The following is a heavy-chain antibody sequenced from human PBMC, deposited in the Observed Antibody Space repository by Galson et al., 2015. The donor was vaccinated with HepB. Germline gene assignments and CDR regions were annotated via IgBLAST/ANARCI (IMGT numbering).Heavy chain of an antibody. CDR1: GFTFSSYS. CDR2: ISSSSSYI. CDR3: ARGLNYDSSIDY. V-gene: IGHV3-21*01. J-gene: IGHJ4*02. Sequence: SLRLSCAASGFTFSSYSMNWVRQAPGKGLEWVSSISSSSSYIYYADSVKGRFTISRDNAKNSLYLQMNSLRAEDTAVYYCARGLNYDSSIDYWGQGTLVTVSS. D-gene: IGHD3-22*01.